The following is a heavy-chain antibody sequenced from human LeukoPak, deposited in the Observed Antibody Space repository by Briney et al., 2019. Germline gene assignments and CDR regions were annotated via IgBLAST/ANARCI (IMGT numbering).Heavy chain of an antibody. V-gene: IGHV4-39*01. D-gene: IGHD1-26*01. J-gene: IGHJ3*01. CDR2: IYYGGSP. CDR3: ARRPIVGSTGFYFDP. Sequence: SETLSLTCNVSGGSISTTTNSWGWAWIRQRPTKGLEWIGSIYYGGSPYYTSSLKSRVTISVDTSKNQFSLKLASLTAADTAVYYCARRPIVGSTGFYFDPWGQGTVVTVSS. CDR1: GGSISTTTNS.